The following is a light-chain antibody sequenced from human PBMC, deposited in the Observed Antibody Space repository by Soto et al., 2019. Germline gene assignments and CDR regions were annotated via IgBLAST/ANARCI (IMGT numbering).Light chain of an antibody. CDR1: NSNIGSNS. Sequence: QSVLTQPPSASGTPGQRVTISCSGSNSNIGSNSVSWYQQLPGTAPKLLIYNTDQRPSGVPDRYSGSKSGTSASLAISGLQSEDEADYYCAAWDDNLNGLFGGGTKVTVL. CDR3: AAWDDNLNGL. V-gene: IGLV1-44*01. CDR2: NTD. J-gene: IGLJ2*01.